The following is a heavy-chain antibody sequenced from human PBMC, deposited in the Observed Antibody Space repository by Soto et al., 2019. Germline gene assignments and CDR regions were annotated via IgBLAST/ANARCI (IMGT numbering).Heavy chain of an antibody. Sequence: QVQLQESGPGLVRASGTLSLTCAVSGDSISSNRWWSWVRQPPGKGLEWIGEIYHSGTTNYNPSLKRRVTISVDKSKNQFSLNLNSVTPAHTAVYYCATVGSYCSTTGCLYWYFDLWGRGTLVCVSS. J-gene: IGHJ2*01. CDR3: ATVGSYCSTTGCLYWYFDL. V-gene: IGHV4-4*02. CDR2: IYHSGTT. D-gene: IGHD2-2*01. CDR1: GDSISSNRW.